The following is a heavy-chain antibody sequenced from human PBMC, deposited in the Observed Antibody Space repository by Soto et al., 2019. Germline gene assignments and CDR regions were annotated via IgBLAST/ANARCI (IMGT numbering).Heavy chain of an antibody. Sequence: GGSLRLSCAASGFTFSSYAMSWVRQAPGKGLEWVSAISGSGGSTYYADSVKGRFTISRDDSKNTLYLQMNSLRAEDTAVYYCAKDVGHCSSTSCLYLFNYWGQGTLVTVSS. D-gene: IGHD2-2*01. J-gene: IGHJ4*02. CDR1: GFTFSSYA. CDR3: AKDVGHCSSTSCLYLFNY. CDR2: ISGSGGST. V-gene: IGHV3-23*01.